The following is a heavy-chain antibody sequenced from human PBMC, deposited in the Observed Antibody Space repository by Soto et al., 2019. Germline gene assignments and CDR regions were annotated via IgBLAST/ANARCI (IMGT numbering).Heavy chain of an antibody. Sequence: QVQLVQSGAEVKKPGASVKVSCKASGYTFTSYDIIWVRQATGQGLEWMGWMNPNSGSTGSAQKFQGRVTMTRNTSISTSYMELSCLRSEDTAVYYCARARYSSSHNWFDPWGQGTMVTVSS. D-gene: IGHD6-13*01. J-gene: IGHJ5*02. CDR3: ARARYSSSHNWFDP. CDR1: GYTFTSYD. CDR2: MNPNSGST. V-gene: IGHV1-8*01.